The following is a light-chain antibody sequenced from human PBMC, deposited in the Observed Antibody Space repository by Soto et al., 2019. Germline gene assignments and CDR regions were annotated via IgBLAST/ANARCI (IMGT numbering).Light chain of an antibody. J-gene: IGKJ1*01. V-gene: IGKV3-15*01. CDR3: QQYRNWPRT. CDR1: QSVDIN. Sequence: EIVLTQSPATLSVSPGDRVTLSCRASQSVDINLAWYQQRPGQAPRLLVYGASTKATDMPGRFSGRGSGAEFTLTINNLQSEDFAVYYCQQYRNWPRTFGQGTKVDIK. CDR2: GAS.